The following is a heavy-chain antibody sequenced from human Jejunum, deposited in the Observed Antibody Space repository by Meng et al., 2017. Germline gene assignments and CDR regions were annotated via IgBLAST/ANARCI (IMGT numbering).Heavy chain of an antibody. V-gene: IGHV4-31*03. CDR1: GGSLRTGAYY. D-gene: IGHD1-7*01. Sequence: QVPVQESGPVQVQPPQTLSLPCTVSGGSLRTGAYYWSWIRQHPGKGLEWIGYIYYTGSTFYNPSLKSRVSISLETSKNQFSLKVTSVTAADTAFYYCARLGITETIGGFDPWGQGILVTVSS. CDR2: IYYTGST. J-gene: IGHJ5*02. CDR3: ARLGITETIGGFDP.